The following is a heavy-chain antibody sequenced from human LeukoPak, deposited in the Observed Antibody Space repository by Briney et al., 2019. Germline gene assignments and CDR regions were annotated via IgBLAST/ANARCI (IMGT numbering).Heavy chain of an antibody. Sequence: GASVKVSCKASGYTFTSYYMHRVRQAPGQGLEWMGIINHSGGSTSYAQKIQGRVTMTRDTSTITVYMELSSLRSEDTAVYYCARDLRPPVMATFADDAFDIWGQGTMVTVSS. CDR3: ARDLRPPVMATFADDAFDI. V-gene: IGHV1-46*01. CDR2: INHSGGST. J-gene: IGHJ3*02. CDR1: GYTFTSYY. D-gene: IGHD5-24*01.